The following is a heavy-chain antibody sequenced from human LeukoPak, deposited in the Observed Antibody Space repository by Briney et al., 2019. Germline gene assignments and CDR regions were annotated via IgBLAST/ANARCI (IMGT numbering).Heavy chain of an antibody. D-gene: IGHD3-3*01. J-gene: IGHJ5*02. Sequence: SETLSLTCAVYGGSFSGYYWSWIRQPPGKGLEWIGEINHSGSTNYNPSLKSRVTISVDTSKNQFSLKLSSVTAADTAVYYCARFSRFTGYNWFDPWGQGILVTVSS. CDR2: INHSGST. CDR1: GGSFSGYY. V-gene: IGHV4-34*01. CDR3: ARFSRFTGYNWFDP.